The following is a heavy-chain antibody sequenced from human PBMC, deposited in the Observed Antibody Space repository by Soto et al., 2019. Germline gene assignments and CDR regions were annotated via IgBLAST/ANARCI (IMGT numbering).Heavy chain of an antibody. CDR2: MSNYNGDT. V-gene: IGHV1-18*04. Sequence: QVQLVQSGAEVRKPGASVQVSCKASGYTFTRYSINWVRQAPGQGLEWVGWMSNYNGDTKYAEKFQGRVTLTTDTYTTTSYMDLRSLTSDDTAMYFCARGDSTGSPTGWFDPWGQGTLVTVLS. D-gene: IGHD6-19*01. CDR3: ARGDSTGSPTGWFDP. CDR1: GYTFTRYS. J-gene: IGHJ5*02.